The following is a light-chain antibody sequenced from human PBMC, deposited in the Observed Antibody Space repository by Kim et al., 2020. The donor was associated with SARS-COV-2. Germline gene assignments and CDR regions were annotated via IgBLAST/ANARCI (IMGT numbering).Light chain of an antibody. CDR3: QAWDSSTVV. CDR1: KLGDKY. Sequence: SYELTQPPSVSVSPGQTASITCSGDKLGDKYACWYQQNPGQSPVLVIYQDSKRPSGIPERFSGSNSGNTATLTISGTQAMDEADYYCQAWDSSTVVFRGGTQLTVL. CDR2: QDS. V-gene: IGLV3-1*01. J-gene: IGLJ2*01.